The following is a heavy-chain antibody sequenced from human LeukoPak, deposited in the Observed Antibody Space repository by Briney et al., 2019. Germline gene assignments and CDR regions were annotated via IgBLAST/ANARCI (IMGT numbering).Heavy chain of an antibody. Sequence: SETLSLTCAVSGGSFSVYSWNWIRQPPGKGLEWIGEINQSGSTKYNPSLKSRVTISIDTSKSQFSMRLNSVTAADTALYYCARCDSGGWFFDSWGQGALVTVSS. J-gene: IGHJ5*01. V-gene: IGHV4-34*01. CDR3: ARCDSGGWFFDS. CDR2: INQSGST. CDR1: GGSFSVYS. D-gene: IGHD6-19*01.